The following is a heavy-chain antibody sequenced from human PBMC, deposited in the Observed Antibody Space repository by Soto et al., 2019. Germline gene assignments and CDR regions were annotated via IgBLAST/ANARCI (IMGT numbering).Heavy chain of an antibody. CDR2: IYYSGST. CDR1: GGSISSYY. CDR3: ARCNWYFDL. V-gene: IGHV4-59*08. J-gene: IGHJ2*01. Sequence: QVQLQESGPGLVKPSETLSLTCTVSGGSISSYYWSWIRQPPGKGLEWIGYIYYSGSTNYNPSLTRRVTIPVDTSKNQFSLTLCSVTAADTAVYYCARCNWYFDLWGRGTLVTVSS.